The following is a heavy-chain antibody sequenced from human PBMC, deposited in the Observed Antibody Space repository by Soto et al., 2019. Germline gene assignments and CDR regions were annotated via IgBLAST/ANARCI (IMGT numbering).Heavy chain of an antibody. Sequence: PGGSLRLSWVASGINFRSRGMSWVGEAPGEGLEWVSVTTDSGGDSKYADSVRGRFTISRDNSKNTLYLQMSSLRVDDSAVYYCASGSSDSYPGSRIFDFWGRGTLVTVSS. V-gene: IGHV3-23*01. CDR1: GINFRSRG. J-gene: IGHJ4*02. D-gene: IGHD3-10*01. CDR3: ASGSSDSYPGSRIFDF. CDR2: TTDSGGDS.